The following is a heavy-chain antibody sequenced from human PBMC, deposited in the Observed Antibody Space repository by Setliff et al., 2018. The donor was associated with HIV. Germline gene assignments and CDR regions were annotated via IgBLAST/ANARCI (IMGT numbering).Heavy chain of an antibody. V-gene: IGHV4-59*12. CDR1: GGSISSGT. Sequence: SETLSLTCTVSGGSISSGTWSWVRQPPGKGLQWIGFIHHSSITNYNPSLSSRVTISVDRSKNQFFLRLTSVTAADTAVYYCARGSYRGSGFFVRYFDFWGQGSLVTVSS. J-gene: IGHJ4*02. CDR3: ARGSYRGSGFFVRYFDF. D-gene: IGHD3-3*01. CDR2: IHHSSIT.